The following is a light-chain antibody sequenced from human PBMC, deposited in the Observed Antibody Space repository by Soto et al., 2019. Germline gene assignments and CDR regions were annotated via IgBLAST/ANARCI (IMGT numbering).Light chain of an antibody. J-gene: IGLJ1*01. CDR1: SSDVGNYNL. CDR2: EGT. V-gene: IGLV2-23*01. Sequence: QCVLTQPASVSGSPGQSIAISCTGTSSDVGNYNLVSWYQQHSGKAPKLMIYEGTKRPSGVSDRFSGSKSGSTASLTISGLQAEDEADYYCCSYASTGTYVFGTGTKVTVL. CDR3: CSYASTGTYV.